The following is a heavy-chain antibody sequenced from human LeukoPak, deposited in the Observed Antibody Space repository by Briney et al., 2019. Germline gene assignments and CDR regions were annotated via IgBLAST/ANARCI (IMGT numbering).Heavy chain of an antibody. V-gene: IGHV3-30*02. Sequence: PGGSLRLSCAASGFTFSSYGMHWVRQAPGKGLEWVAVIWYEGTNKYYADSVKGRFTISRDNSKNTLYLQMTSLRAEDTAVYYCAKEYLGYGDYGGSVDYWGQGTLVTVSS. CDR2: IWYEGTNK. CDR1: GFTFSSYG. D-gene: IGHD4-17*01. J-gene: IGHJ4*02. CDR3: AKEYLGYGDYGGSVDY.